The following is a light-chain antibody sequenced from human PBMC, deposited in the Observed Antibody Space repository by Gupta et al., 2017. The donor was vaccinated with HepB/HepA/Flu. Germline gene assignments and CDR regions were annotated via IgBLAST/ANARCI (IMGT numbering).Light chain of an antibody. CDR1: QSINSY. V-gene: IGKV1-39*01. Sequence: DIQMTQSPSSLSASVGDRVTITCRASQSINSYLNWHQQKPGKAPNLLIYAASSLQGGVPSRFSGSGSGTDFTLTISSLQPDDFATYYCQHFYSTPPGPFGGGTKVEIK. CDR2: AAS. J-gene: IGKJ4*01. CDR3: QHFYSTPPGP.